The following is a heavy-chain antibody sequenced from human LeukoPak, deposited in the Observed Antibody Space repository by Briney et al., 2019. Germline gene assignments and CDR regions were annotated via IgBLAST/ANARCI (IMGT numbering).Heavy chain of an antibody. V-gene: IGHV4-59*01. Sequence: PSETLSLTCTVSGGSISSYYWSWIRQPPGKGLEWIGYIYYSGSTNYNPSLKGRVTISVDTSKNQFSLKLSSVTAADTAVYYCARDYYDSTGMFIAFDIWGQGTMVTVSS. D-gene: IGHD3-22*01. J-gene: IGHJ3*02. CDR2: IYYSGST. CDR3: ARDYYDSTGMFIAFDI. CDR1: GGSISSYY.